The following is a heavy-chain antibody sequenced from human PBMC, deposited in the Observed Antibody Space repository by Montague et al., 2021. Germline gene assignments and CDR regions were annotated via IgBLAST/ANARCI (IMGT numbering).Heavy chain of an antibody. V-gene: IGHV4-39*07. D-gene: IGHD6-13*01. Sequence: SETLSLTCTVSGASITSNIYYWGWIRQSPGKGLEWIGSIYYSGNSFYQPSLKSRITMAVDTSKNQFSLKLSSMTAADTAIYYCARVFSSWYVGWFDPWGHGTLATVSS. CDR3: ARVFSSWYVGWFDP. CDR2: IYYSGNS. J-gene: IGHJ5*02. CDR1: GASITSNIYY.